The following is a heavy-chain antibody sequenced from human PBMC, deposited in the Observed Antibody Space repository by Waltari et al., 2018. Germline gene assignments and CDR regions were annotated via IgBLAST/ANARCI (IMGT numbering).Heavy chain of an antibody. V-gene: IGHV4-4*02. J-gene: IGHJ4*02. CDR3: ARDLGRGLFLDS. CDR2: VNRNGRT. CDR1: GDPMRGNSC. D-gene: IGHD2-15*01. Sequence: QLQLQESGPGLVKPSGTLSLTCASSGDPMRGNSCGSWVRQSPDKGLEWLGQVNRNGRTTSNPSLASRAIVSLDSSMNQFSLRILSATAADTAVYYCARDLGRGLFLDSWGQGTLVTVSP.